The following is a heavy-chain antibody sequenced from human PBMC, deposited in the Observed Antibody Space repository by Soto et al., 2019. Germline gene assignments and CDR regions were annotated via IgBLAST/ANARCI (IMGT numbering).Heavy chain of an antibody. J-gene: IGHJ4*02. CDR1: GFTFSSYG. CDR3: XKLGLGSIAVAGTGIDY. Sequence: GGSLRLSCAASGFTFSSYGMHWVRQAPGKGLEWVAVISYDGSNKYYADSVKGRFTISRDNSKNTLYLQMHSLRAEDTAVYYCXKLGLGSIAVAGTGIDYWGQGTLVTVSS. CDR2: ISYDGSNK. V-gene: IGHV3-30*18. D-gene: IGHD6-19*01.